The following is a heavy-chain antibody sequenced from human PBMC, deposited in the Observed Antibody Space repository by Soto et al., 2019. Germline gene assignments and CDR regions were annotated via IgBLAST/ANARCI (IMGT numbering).Heavy chain of an antibody. J-gene: IGHJ4*02. V-gene: IGHV3-48*02. D-gene: IGHD5-12*01. CDR2: ISSSSSTI. CDR3: ARGRGRYLEMATINILDY. CDR1: GFTFSSYS. Sequence: GGSLRLSCAASGFTFSSYSMNWVRQAPGKGLEWVSYISSSSSTIYYADSVKGRFTISRDNAKNSLYLQMNSLRDEDTAVYYCARGRGRYLEMATINILDYWGQGTLVSLSS.